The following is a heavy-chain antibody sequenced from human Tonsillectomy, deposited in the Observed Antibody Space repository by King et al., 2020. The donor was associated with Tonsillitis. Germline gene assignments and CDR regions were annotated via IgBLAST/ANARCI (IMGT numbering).Heavy chain of an antibody. J-gene: IGHJ4*02. CDR1: GGSISSGGYY. Sequence: QLQESGPGLVKPSQTLSLTCTVSGGSISSGGYYWSWIRQHPGKGLEWIGYIYYSGSTYYNPSLKSRVTISVDTSKNQFSLMLSSVTAADTAVYYCARGRDYNFWSGYFDYWGQGTLVTVSS. D-gene: IGHD3-3*01. V-gene: IGHV4-31*03. CDR3: ARGRDYNFWSGYFDY. CDR2: IYYSGST.